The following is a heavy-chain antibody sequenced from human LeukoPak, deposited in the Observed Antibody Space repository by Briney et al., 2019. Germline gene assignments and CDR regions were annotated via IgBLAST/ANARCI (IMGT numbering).Heavy chain of an antibody. CDR1: GGSFSGYY. V-gene: IGHV4-34*01. CDR2: INHSGST. J-gene: IGHJ4*02. CDR3: ARDSSSLTYYFDY. D-gene: IGHD6-6*01. Sequence: SETLSLTCAAYGGSFSGYYWSWIRQPPGKGLEWIGEINHSGSTNYNPSLKSRVTISVDTSKNQFSLKLSSVTAADTAVYYCARDSSSLTYYFDYWGQGTLVTVSS.